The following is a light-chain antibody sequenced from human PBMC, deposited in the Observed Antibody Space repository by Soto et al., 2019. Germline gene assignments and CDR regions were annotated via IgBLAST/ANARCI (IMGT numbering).Light chain of an antibody. CDR2: GNS. CDR1: SSSIGAGYD. CDR3: QSYDSSLSGYV. J-gene: IGLJ1*01. Sequence: QSVRTQPPSVSGAPWQGGTISCTWSSSSIGAGYDVHWYQQLPGTAPKLLIYGNSNRPSGVPDRFSGSKSGTSASLAITGLQAEDEADYYCQSYDSSLSGYVFGTGT. V-gene: IGLV1-40*01.